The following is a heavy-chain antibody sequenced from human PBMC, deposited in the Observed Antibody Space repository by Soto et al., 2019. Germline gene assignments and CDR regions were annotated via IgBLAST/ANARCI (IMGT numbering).Heavy chain of an antibody. V-gene: IGHV3-66*01. CDR3: ARDRMNPHSSSGILSGPFDY. Sequence: EVQLVESGGGLVQPGGSLRLSCAASGFTVSSNYMSWVRQAPGKGLEWVSVIYSGGSTYYADSVKGRFTISRDNSKNTLYLQMNSLRAEDTAVYYCARDRMNPHSSSGILSGPFDYWGQGTLVTVSS. CDR1: GFTVSSNY. CDR2: IYSGGST. J-gene: IGHJ4*02. D-gene: IGHD6-6*01.